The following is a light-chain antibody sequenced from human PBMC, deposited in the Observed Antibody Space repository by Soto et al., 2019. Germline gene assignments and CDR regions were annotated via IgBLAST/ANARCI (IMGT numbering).Light chain of an antibody. V-gene: IGKV3-20*01. CDR2: GAS. CDR3: QQLSNYPLT. Sequence: EIVLTQSPGTLSLSPGERATLSCRASQSVSNNYLAWYQQKPGQAPRLLIYGASNRATGIPDRFSGSGSGTDFTLTISSLQPEDFATYYCQQLSNYPLTFGGGTKVDIK. CDR1: QSVSNNY. J-gene: IGKJ4*01.